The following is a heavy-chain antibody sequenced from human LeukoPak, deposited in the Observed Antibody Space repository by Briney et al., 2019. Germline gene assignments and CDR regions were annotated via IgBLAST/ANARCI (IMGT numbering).Heavy chain of an antibody. CDR3: ARARASSGYFDY. J-gene: IGHJ4*02. CDR1: GGSFSGYY. Sequence: SETLSLTCAVYGGSFSGYYWSWIRQPAGKGLEWIGRIYTSGSTNYNPSLKSRVTMSVDTSKNQFSLKLSSVTAADTAVYYCARARASSGYFDYWGQGTLVTVSS. D-gene: IGHD3-22*01. V-gene: IGHV4-59*10. CDR2: IYTSGST.